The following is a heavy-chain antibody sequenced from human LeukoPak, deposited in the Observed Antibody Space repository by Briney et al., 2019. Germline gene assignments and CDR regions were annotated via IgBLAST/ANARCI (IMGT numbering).Heavy chain of an antibody. Sequence: GGSLRLSCAASGFTFSSYWMHWVRQAPGKGLVWVSRIDTDGSNTAYADSVKGRFTISRDNAKNTLYLQMNSLRAEDTAVYYCTRGGTTLDYWGQGTLVAVSS. V-gene: IGHV3-74*01. CDR2: IDTDGSNT. CDR3: TRGGTTLDY. J-gene: IGHJ4*02. CDR1: GFTFSSYW. D-gene: IGHD1-7*01.